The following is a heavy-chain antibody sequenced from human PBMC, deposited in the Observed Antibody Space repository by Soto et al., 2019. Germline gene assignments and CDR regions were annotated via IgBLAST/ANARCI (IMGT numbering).Heavy chain of an antibody. CDR2: INHSGST. CDR1: GGSFSGYY. Sequence: SETLSLTCAVYGGSFSGYYWSWIRQPPGKGLEWIGEINHSGSTNYNPSLKSRVTISVDTSKNQFSLKLSSVTAADTAVYYCASTFQGYYYYGMDVWGQGTTVTVSS. J-gene: IGHJ6*02. V-gene: IGHV4-34*01. CDR3: ASTFQGYYYYGMDV.